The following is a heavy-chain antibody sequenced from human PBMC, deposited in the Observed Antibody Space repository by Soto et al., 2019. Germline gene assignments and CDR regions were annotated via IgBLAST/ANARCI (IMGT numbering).Heavy chain of an antibody. V-gene: IGHV3-48*02. D-gene: IGHD3-3*01. CDR3: ARSEYDYWSGYHAGNNWFDP. Sequence: PGGSLRLSCAASGFTFSSYSMNWVRQAPGKGLEWVSYISSSSSTIYYADSVKGRFTISRDNAKNSLYLQMNSLRDEDTAVYYCARSEYDYWSGYHAGNNWFDPWGQGTLVTVSS. J-gene: IGHJ5*02. CDR1: GFTFSSYS. CDR2: ISSSSSTI.